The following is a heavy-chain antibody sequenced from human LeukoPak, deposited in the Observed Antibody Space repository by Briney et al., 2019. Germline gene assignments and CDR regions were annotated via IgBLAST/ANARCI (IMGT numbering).Heavy chain of an antibody. CDR1: GSSFSSSY. CDR3: ARDWMDSSSWFRWYFDL. J-gene: IGHJ2*01. V-gene: IGHV4-4*07. D-gene: IGHD6-13*01. CDR2: IYASGST. Sequence: SETLSLTCTVSGSSFSSSYWSWIRQPAGKGLEWIGRIYASGSTNYNPSFKSRITMSVDTSKNHFSLNLSSVTAADTAVYYCARDWMDSSSWFRWYFDLWGRSTLVIVSS.